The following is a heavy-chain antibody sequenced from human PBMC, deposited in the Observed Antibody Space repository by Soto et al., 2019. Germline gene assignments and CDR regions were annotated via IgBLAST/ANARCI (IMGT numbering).Heavy chain of an antibody. J-gene: IGHJ4*02. V-gene: IGHV4-30-2*01. CDR2: IYHSGST. CDR1: GGSISSGGSS. Sequence: SETLSLTCAVSGGSISSGGSSWTWIRQPPGKGLEWIGYIYHSGSTYYNPSLKSRVTISVDRSKNQFSLKLTSVTAADAAVYYCARGAVVNFDSWGQGTLVTVSS. D-gene: IGHD3-22*01. CDR3: ARGAVVNFDS.